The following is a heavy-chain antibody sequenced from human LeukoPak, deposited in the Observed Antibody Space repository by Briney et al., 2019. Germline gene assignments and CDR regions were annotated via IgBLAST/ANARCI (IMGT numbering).Heavy chain of an antibody. CDR1: GFTFSSYA. Sequence: GGSLRLSCAASGFTFSSYAMSWVRQAPGKGLEWVSAISGSGGSTYYPDSVKGRFTISRDNSKNTLYLQMNSLRAEDTAVYYCASYDFWSGYRDWFDPWGQGTLVTVSS. J-gene: IGHJ5*02. CDR3: ASYDFWSGYRDWFDP. V-gene: IGHV3-23*01. D-gene: IGHD3-3*01. CDR2: ISGSGGST.